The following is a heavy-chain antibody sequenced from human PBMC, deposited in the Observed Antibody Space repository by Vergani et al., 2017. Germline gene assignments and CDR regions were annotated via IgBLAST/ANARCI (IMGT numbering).Heavy chain of an antibody. CDR3: ARVRGYGGNSGYFDY. Sequence: QVQLVESGGGVVQPGRSLRLSCAASGFTFSSYAMHWVRQAPGKGLEWVAVISYDGSNKYYADSVKGRFTISRDNAKNSLYLQMNSLRAEDTAVYYCARVRGYGGNSGYFDYWGQGTLVTVSS. CDR1: GFTFSSYA. D-gene: IGHD4-23*01. CDR2: ISYDGSNK. V-gene: IGHV3-30-3*01. J-gene: IGHJ4*02.